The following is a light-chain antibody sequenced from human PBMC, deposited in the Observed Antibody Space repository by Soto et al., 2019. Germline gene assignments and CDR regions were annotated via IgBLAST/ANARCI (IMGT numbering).Light chain of an antibody. J-gene: IGLJ1*01. V-gene: IGLV2-14*01. Sequence: QSVLTQPASVSGSPGQSITISCTGTSSDVAGYNYVSWYQQHPGKAPKLMIYEVSNRPSGVSNRFSGSKSGNTASLTISGLQAEDEADYYCSSFKGTNSFVFGTGTKVTVL. CDR3: SSFKGTNSFV. CDR2: EVS. CDR1: SSDVAGYNY.